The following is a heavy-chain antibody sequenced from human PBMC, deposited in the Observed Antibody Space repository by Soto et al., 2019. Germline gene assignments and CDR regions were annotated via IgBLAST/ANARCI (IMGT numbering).Heavy chain of an antibody. V-gene: IGHV1-69*02. J-gene: IGHJ4*02. CDR3: AMSLWSASGLFDS. CDR2: IIPMIGIE. CDR1: GGTFSSYT. Sequence: SVKVSCKAFGGTFSSYTISWVRQAPGEGLEWMGRIIPMIGIENYAKKFQGRVTITADKSTSTAYMELSSLRSEDTAVYYCAMSLWSASGLFDSWGQGTLVTVSS. D-gene: IGHD3-10*02.